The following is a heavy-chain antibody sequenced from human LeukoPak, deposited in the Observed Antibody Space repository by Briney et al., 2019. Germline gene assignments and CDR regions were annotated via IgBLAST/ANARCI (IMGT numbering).Heavy chain of an antibody. CDR2: INWDATRS. J-gene: IGHJ4*02. Sequence: GGSLRLSCAASGFAFHEYAMHWVRQRPGKGLEWVSLINWDATRSSYVDSVQGRFTISRDNSKSSLYLQMNSLRPEDTALYYCVKSISYLSMHFDSWGQGTLVTVSS. CDR1: GFAFHEYA. CDR3: VKSISYLSMHFDS. V-gene: IGHV3-43D*03. D-gene: IGHD2/OR15-2a*01.